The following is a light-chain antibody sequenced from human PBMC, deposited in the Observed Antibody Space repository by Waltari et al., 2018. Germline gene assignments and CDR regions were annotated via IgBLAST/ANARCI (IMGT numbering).Light chain of an antibody. V-gene: IGLV3-21*02. Sequence: SSVLTQPPSVSVAPGPTATITCGGNNIGSKSVHWYQQKPGQAPVLVVYDDDVRPPGIPERISGSNSTNTASLTINRVEVGDEAAYFCQVWDNYADLVIFGGGTKLTVL. CDR2: DDD. CDR3: QVWDNYADLVI. CDR1: NIGSKS. J-gene: IGLJ2*01.